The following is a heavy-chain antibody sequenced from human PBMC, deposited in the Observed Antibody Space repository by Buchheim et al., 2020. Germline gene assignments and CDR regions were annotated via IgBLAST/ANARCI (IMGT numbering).Heavy chain of an antibody. V-gene: IGHV4-61*01. D-gene: IGHD3-3*01. CDR3: ARDSLVFLSGYENPPHYMDV. J-gene: IGHJ6*03. CDR1: GGSVSSGSYY. Sequence: QVQLQESGPGLVKPSETLSLTCTVSGGSVSSGSYYWSWIRQPPGKGLEWIGYIYYSGSTNYNPSLKSRVTISVDTSKNQFSLKLSSVTAADTAVYYCARDSLVFLSGYENPPHYMDVWGKGTT. CDR2: IYYSGST.